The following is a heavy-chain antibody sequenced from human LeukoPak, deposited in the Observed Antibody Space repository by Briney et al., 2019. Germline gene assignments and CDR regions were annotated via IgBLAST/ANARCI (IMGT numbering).Heavy chain of an antibody. V-gene: IGHV3-23*01. CDR1: GFTFSSYA. J-gene: IGHJ4*02. CDR3: AKWDARITMVRGDEALDY. D-gene: IGHD3-10*01. Sequence: GGSLRLSCAASGFTFSSYAMSWVRQAPGKGLERVSAISGSGGSTYYADSVKGRFTISRDNSKNTLYLQMNSLRAEDTAVYYCAKWDARITMVRGDEALDYWGQGTLVTVSS. CDR2: ISGSGGST.